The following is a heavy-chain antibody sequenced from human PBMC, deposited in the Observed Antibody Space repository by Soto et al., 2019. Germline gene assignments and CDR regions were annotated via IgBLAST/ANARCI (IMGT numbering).Heavy chain of an antibody. J-gene: IGHJ3*02. CDR2: IYYSGGT. CDR1: GGSISSYY. D-gene: IGHD2-2*01. CDR3: ARGRGGWFINQLLNAFDI. V-gene: IGHV4-59*01. Sequence: QVQLQESGPGLVKPSETLSLTCTVSGGSISSYYWSWIRQRPGKGLEWIGYIYYSGGTNYNPSLKSRVPIAVDTSKNQFSLKLSSVPAADTAVYYCARGRGGWFINQLLNAFDIWGQGTMVTVSS.